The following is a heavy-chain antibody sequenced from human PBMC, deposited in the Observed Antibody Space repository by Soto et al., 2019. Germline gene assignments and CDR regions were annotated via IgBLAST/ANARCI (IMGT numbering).Heavy chain of an antibody. Sequence: GGSLRLSCAASGFTFSSYSMNWVRQAPGKGLEWVSYISSSSSTIYYADSVKGRFTISRDNAKNSLYLQMNSLRAEDTAVYYCAREFYCSSTSCSMVDYWGQGTLVTVSS. CDR2: ISSSSSTI. CDR1: GFTFSSYS. J-gene: IGHJ4*02. CDR3: AREFYCSSTSCSMVDY. D-gene: IGHD2-2*01. V-gene: IGHV3-48*01.